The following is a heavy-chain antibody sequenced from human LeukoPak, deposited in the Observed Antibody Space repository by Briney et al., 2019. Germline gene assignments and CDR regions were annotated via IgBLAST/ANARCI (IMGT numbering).Heavy chain of an antibody. CDR1: GYTFTSYG. CDR3: ARERSPHYYDSSGYYQYYYGMDV. CDR2: ISAYNGNT. Sequence: GASVKVSCKASGYTFTSYGISWVRQAPGQGLEWMGWISAYNGNTNYAQKLQGRVTMTTDTSTSTAYMELRSLGSDDTAVYYCARERSPHYYDSSGYYQYYYGMDVWGQGTTVTVSS. J-gene: IGHJ6*02. D-gene: IGHD3-22*01. V-gene: IGHV1-18*01.